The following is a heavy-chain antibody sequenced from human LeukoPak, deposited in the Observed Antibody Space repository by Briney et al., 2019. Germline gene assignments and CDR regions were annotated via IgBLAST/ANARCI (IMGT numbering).Heavy chain of an antibody. V-gene: IGHV3-30*04. J-gene: IGHJ6*03. Sequence: PGRSLRLSCAASGFTFTNYCIHWVRHAPGKGPEWVAVISYDGSSTYYADSVKGRFTISRDNSKSTVYLQMNSLRPEDTAVYYCARDPTMVRGTMDVWGKGTTVTVSS. CDR2: ISYDGSST. CDR3: ARDPTMVRGTMDV. CDR1: GFTFTNYC. D-gene: IGHD3-10*01.